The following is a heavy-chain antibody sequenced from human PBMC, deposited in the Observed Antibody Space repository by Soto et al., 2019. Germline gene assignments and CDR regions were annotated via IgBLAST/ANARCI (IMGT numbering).Heavy chain of an antibody. CDR1: GDTFTFYS. V-gene: IGHV1-69*02. D-gene: IGHD3-10*01. J-gene: IGHJ4*02. CDR2: INPILSMS. CDR3: ASSYGSGYRAFDY. Sequence: QFQLVQSGAEVKRPGSSVRVSCKASGDTFTFYSFNWVRQAPGLGLEWMGRINPILSMSNYAQRFQGRVTMTADKSTSTAYMELSSLRSEDTAIYYCASSYGSGYRAFDYWGQGALVTVSS.